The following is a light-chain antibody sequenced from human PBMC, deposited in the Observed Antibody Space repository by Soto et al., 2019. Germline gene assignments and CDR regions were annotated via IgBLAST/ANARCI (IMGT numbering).Light chain of an antibody. J-gene: IGKJ5*01. Sequence: EIVFTQSPGTLSLSPGERATLSCRASQSVSNNYLAWYQQKPGQAPRLLIYGASSRATGIPDRFSGSGSGTDFTLTITRLEPEDFAVYYCQQYGSSPPITFGQGTRLEI. CDR2: GAS. CDR3: QQYGSSPPIT. CDR1: QSVSNNY. V-gene: IGKV3-20*01.